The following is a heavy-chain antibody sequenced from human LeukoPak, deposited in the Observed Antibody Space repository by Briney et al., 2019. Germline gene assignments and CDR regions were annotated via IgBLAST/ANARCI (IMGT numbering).Heavy chain of an antibody. D-gene: IGHD2-8*01. CDR3: ARDPLDCTKGVCYTGFDY. Sequence: GGSLRLSCAASGFTFSSYGMHWVRQAPGKGLEWVANIKQDGSEKYYVDSVKGRFTISRDNAKNSLYLQMNSLRAEDTAVYYCARDPLDCTKGVCYTGFDYWGQGTLVTVSS. V-gene: IGHV3-7*01. J-gene: IGHJ4*02. CDR1: GFTFSSYG. CDR2: IKQDGSEK.